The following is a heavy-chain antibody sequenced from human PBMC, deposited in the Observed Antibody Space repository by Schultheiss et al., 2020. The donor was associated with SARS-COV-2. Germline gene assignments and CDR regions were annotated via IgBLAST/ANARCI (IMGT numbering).Heavy chain of an antibody. CDR1: GGSVSSGSYY. Sequence: SETLSLTCTVSGGSVSSGSYYWSWIRQPPGKGLEWIGEINHSGSTNYNPSLKSRVTISVDTSKNQFSLKVSSVTAADTAVYYCARGTRGDGYHLNYYYYGMDVWGQGTTVTVSS. V-gene: IGHV4-61*01. CDR3: ARGTRGDGYHLNYYYYGMDV. J-gene: IGHJ6*02. D-gene: IGHD5-24*01. CDR2: INHSGST.